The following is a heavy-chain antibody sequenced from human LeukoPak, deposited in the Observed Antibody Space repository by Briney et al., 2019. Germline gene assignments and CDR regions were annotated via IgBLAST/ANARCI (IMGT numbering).Heavy chain of an antibody. CDR2: INDRGST. V-gene: IGHV4-59*02. CDR3: VWDSRYGSGWSEDGLDF. D-gene: IGHD6-13*01. Sequence: SEILSLTCTVSGDSVRSYYWSWIRQPPGQGLEWLGHINDRGSTNYNPSLQGRVTISIDTSKNQFSLKVNSVTAADTAVYYCVWDSRYGSGWSEDGLDFWGQGTTVTVSS. J-gene: IGHJ6*02. CDR1: GDSVRSYY.